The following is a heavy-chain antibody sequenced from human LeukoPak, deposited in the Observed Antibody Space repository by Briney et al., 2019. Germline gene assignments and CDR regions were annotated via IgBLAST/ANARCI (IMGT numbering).Heavy chain of an antibody. Sequence: PSETLSLTCTVSGGSISSGGYNWSWFRQPPGTGLEWIGYIYYSGSTYYNPSLKSRFTISVDTSKNQFSLKLSSVTAADTAVYYCARDCSSTSCYRWFDPWGQGTLVTVSS. CDR2: IYYSGST. V-gene: IGHV4-31*03. D-gene: IGHD2-2*02. CDR1: GGSISSGGYN. J-gene: IGHJ5*02. CDR3: ARDCSSTSCYRWFDP.